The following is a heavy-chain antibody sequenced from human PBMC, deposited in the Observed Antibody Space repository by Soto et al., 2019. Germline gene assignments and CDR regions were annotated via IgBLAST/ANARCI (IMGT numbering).Heavy chain of an antibody. CDR2: ISYDGSIK. CDR1: GFTFSSYG. D-gene: IGHD6-6*01. V-gene: IGHV3-30*18. Sequence: QVQLVESGGGVVQPGRSLRLSCAASGFTFSSYGMHWVRQAPGKGLEWVAVISYDGSIKYYADSVKGRFTISRDNSKNTLYLQMNSLRAEDTAVYYCAKPFIAARLFGDYYGMDVWGQGTTVTVSS. J-gene: IGHJ6*02. CDR3: AKPFIAARLFGDYYGMDV.